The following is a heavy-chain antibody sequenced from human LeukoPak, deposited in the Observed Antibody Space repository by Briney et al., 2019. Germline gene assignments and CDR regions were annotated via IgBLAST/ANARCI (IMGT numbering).Heavy chain of an antibody. CDR1: GYSFTNYW. D-gene: IGHD6-13*01. V-gene: IGHV5-51*01. J-gene: IGHJ4*02. Sequence: GESLKISCKGSGYSFTNYWIGWVRQMPGKGLEWMGIIYPGDSDTRYSPSFQGQVTISADKSISTAYRQWRSLKASDTAMYYCASQGPFGIAAAGTHSDYWGQGTLVTVSS. CDR3: ASQGPFGIAAAGTHSDY. CDR2: IYPGDSDT.